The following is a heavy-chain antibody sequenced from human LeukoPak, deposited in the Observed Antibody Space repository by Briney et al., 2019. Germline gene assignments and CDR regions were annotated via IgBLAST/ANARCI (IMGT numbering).Heavy chain of an antibody. Sequence: SGTLSLTCAVSGGSISSSNWWSWVRQPPGKGLEWSGEIYHSGSTNYNPSLKSRVTISVDKSKNQFSLKLSSVTAADTAVYYCARVFPEDYGGNRFDYWGQGTLVTVSS. CDR3: ARVFPEDYGGNRFDY. V-gene: IGHV4-4*02. CDR2: IYHSGST. D-gene: IGHD4-23*01. CDR1: GGSISSSNW. J-gene: IGHJ4*02.